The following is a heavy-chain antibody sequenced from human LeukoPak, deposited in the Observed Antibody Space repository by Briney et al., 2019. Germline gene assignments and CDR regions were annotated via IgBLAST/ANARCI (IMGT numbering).Heavy chain of an antibody. CDR2: IIPIFGTA. J-gene: IGHJ4*02. V-gene: IGHV1-69*05. CDR3: ASVGSYSSGWYDY. D-gene: IGHD6-19*01. CDR1: GGTFSSYA. Sequence: SVKVSCKASGGTFSSYAISWVRQAPGQGLEWMGGIIPIFGTANYAQKFQGRVTITTDESTSTAYMELSSLRSEDTAVYYCASVGSYSSGWYDYWGQGTLVTVSS.